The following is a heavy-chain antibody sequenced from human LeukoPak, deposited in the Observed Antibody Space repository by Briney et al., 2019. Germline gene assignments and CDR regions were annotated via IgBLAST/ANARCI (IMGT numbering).Heavy chain of an antibody. CDR2: IYYSGST. Sequence: SETLSLTCAVNGGSFSNYYWSWIRQPPGKGLEWIGYIYYSGSTNYNPSLKSRVTISVDTSKNQFSLKLSSVTAADTAVYYCARDRDDSSGYYAFDIWGQGTMVTVSS. CDR3: ARDRDDSSGYYAFDI. D-gene: IGHD3-22*01. J-gene: IGHJ3*02. V-gene: IGHV4-59*01. CDR1: GGSFSNYY.